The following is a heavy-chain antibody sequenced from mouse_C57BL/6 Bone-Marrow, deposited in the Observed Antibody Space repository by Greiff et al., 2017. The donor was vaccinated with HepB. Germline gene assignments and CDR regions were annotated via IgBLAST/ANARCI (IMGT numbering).Heavy chain of an antibody. V-gene: IGHV1-66*01. CDR3: ARAHFPFRYRDAMDY. CDR1: GYSFTSYY. Sequence: QVQLKESGPELVKPGASVKISCKASGYSFTSYYIHWVKQRPGQGLEWIGWIYPGSGNTKYNEKFKGKATLTADTSSSTAYMQLSSLTSEDSAVYYCARAHFPFRYRDAMDYWGQGTSVTVSS. J-gene: IGHJ4*01. CDR2: IYPGSGNT. D-gene: IGHD1-1*01.